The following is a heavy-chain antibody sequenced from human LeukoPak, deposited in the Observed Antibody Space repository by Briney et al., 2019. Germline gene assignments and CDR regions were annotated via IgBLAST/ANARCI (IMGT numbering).Heavy chain of an antibody. CDR1: EFIFRDYW. D-gene: IGHD3-10*01. V-gene: IGHV3-7*03. J-gene: IGHJ5*01. Sequence: PGGSLRLSCVASEFIFRDYWMSWVRQAPGKGLEWVANIKQGGREEKYVGSVKGRFAISRDDAKSTLYLQMDSLSGDDTAVYYCARDNGGWFESWGRGTLVTVSS. CDR3: ARDNGGWFES. CDR2: IKQGGREE.